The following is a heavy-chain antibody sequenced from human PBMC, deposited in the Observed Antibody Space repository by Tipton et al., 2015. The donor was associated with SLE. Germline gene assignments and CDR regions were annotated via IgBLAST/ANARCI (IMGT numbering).Heavy chain of an antibody. Sequence: SLRLSCAASGFTFSSYWMSWVRQAPGKGLEWVANIKQDGSEKYYVDSVKGRFTISRDNAKNSLYLQMNSLRAEDTAVYYCTRDGVQGSSSTGGSYWGQGTLVTVSS. J-gene: IGHJ4*02. D-gene: IGHD6-6*01. CDR3: TRDGVQGSSSTGGSY. V-gene: IGHV3-7*01. CDR2: IKQDGSEK. CDR1: GFTFSSYW.